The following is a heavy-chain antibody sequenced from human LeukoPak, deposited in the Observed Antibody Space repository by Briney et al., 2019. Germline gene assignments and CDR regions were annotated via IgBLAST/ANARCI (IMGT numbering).Heavy chain of an antibody. J-gene: IGHJ5*02. D-gene: IGHD1-26*01. Sequence: GGSLRLSCAASGFTFSSYSMNWVRQAPGKGLEWVSSISSSSSYIYYADSVKGRFTISRDNAKNSLYLQMNSLRAEDTAVYYCARDKDSGSYQVNWFDPWGRGTLVTVSS. V-gene: IGHV3-21*01. CDR3: ARDKDSGSYQVNWFDP. CDR2: ISSSSSYI. CDR1: GFTFSSYS.